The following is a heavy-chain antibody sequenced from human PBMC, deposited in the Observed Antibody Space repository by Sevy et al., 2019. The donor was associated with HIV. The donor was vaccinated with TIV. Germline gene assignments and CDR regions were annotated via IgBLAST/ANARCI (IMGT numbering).Heavy chain of an antibody. CDR2: ISAYNGNT. CDR1: GYTFTSYG. J-gene: IGHJ4*02. D-gene: IGHD3-22*01. V-gene: IGHV1-18*04. CDR3: ARVRHSSGYYFPLDY. Sequence: ASVKVSCKASGYTFTSYGISWVRQAPGQGLEWMGWISAYNGNTNYAQKLQGRVTMTTDTSTNTAYMELRSLRSDDTAVYYCARVRHSSGYYFPLDYWGQGTLVTVSS.